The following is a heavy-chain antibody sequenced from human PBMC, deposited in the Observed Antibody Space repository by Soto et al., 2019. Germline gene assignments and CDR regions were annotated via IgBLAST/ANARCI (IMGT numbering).Heavy chain of an antibody. J-gene: IGHJ6*02. Sequence: QVQLVQSGAEVKKPGSSVKVSCKASGGTFSSYAISWVRQAPGQGLEWMGGIIPIFGTANYAQKFQGRVTITADKSTSTAYMELSSLRSEDTAVYYCASGGITIFGVVREYYYYGMDVCGQGTTVTVSS. D-gene: IGHD3-3*01. V-gene: IGHV1-69*06. CDR3: ASGGITIFGVVREYYYYGMDV. CDR2: IIPIFGTA. CDR1: GGTFSSYA.